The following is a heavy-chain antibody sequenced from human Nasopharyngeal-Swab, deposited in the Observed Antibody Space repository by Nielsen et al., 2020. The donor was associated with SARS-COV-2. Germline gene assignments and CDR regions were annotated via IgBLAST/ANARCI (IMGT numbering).Heavy chain of an antibody. Sequence: SETLSLTCTVSGGSISSSSYYWGWIRQPPGKGLVWIGSICDSGSTYYTPSLKSPVTISVDTSKNQFSLKLSSVTAADTAVYYCARHRYSSSWSRYFDYWGQGTLVTVSS. J-gene: IGHJ4*02. D-gene: IGHD6-13*01. CDR1: GGSISSSSYY. CDR3: ARHRYSSSWSRYFDY. CDR2: ICDSGST. V-gene: IGHV4-39*01.